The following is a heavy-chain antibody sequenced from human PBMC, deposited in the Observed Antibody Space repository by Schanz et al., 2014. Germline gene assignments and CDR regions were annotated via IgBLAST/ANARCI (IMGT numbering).Heavy chain of an antibody. Sequence: QVQLVQSGAEVKKPGVSVKVSCKASGYTFTTYYIHWVRQAPGQGLEWMGKINPSSGTTRIAQNFQGRLTVTRDTATSTVYMELSSLRSEDTAVDFCARGPSTGAFDIWGQGTMVTVSS. V-gene: IGHV1-46*03. J-gene: IGHJ3*02. CDR2: INPSSGTT. CDR3: ARGPSTGAFDI. CDR1: GYTFTTYY.